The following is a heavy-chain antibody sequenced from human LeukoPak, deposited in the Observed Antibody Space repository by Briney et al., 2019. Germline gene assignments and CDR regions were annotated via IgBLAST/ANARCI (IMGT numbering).Heavy chain of an antibody. Sequence: PGGSLRLSCAASGFTFSSYWMSWVRQAPGKGLEWVSVIYSGGSTYYADSVKGRFTISRDNSKNTLYLQMNSLRAEDTAVYYCARGGGYSGYVGYWGQGTLVTVSS. D-gene: IGHD5-12*01. CDR2: IYSGGST. CDR1: GFTFSSYW. CDR3: ARGGGYSGYVGY. V-gene: IGHV3-66*01. J-gene: IGHJ4*02.